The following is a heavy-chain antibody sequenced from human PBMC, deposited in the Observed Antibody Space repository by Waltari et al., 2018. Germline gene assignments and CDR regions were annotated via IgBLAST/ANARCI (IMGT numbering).Heavy chain of an antibody. V-gene: IGHV3-30*18. CDR1: GFTFSSYG. D-gene: IGHD3-3*01. CDR2: VSYDGSNK. Sequence: QVQLVESGGGVVQPGRSLRLSCAASGFTFSSYGMPWVRQAPGKGLEWVAVVSYDGSNKYYGDSVKGRFTMSRDNSKNTLYLQMNSLRAEDTAVYYCAKDEVPVLRVLEWLTFDYWGQGTLVTVSS. J-gene: IGHJ4*02. CDR3: AKDEVPVLRVLEWLTFDY.